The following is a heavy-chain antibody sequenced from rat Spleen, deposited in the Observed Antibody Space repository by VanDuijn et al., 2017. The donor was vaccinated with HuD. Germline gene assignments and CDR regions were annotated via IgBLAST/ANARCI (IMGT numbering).Heavy chain of an antibody. CDR1: GFTFNNYW. CDR2: ITNTGGSI. D-gene: IGHD1-12*02. CDR3: TTDTFYDGTYYPGGFDY. V-gene: IGHV5-31*01. J-gene: IGHJ2*01. Sequence: EVQVVESGGGLVQPGRSLKLSCVASGFTFNNYWMTWIRQAPGKGLEWVASITNTGGSIHYPDSVRGRFPISRDPAQNTLYLQMNSLRSEDTATYYCTTDTFYDGTYYPGGFDYWGQGVMVTVSS.